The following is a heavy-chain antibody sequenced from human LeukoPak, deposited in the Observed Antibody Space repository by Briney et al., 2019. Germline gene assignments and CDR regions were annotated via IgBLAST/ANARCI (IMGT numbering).Heavy chain of an antibody. CDR1: EFTFSDYG. D-gene: IGHD3-16*01. V-gene: IGHV3-33*01. CDR2: IWYDGNNK. Sequence: PGGSLRLSCAASEFTFSDYGMHWVRQAPGKGPEWVAVIWYDGNNKYYADSVKGRFTISRDNSKNTLYLQMNSLRVEDTAVYYCARGWALSTDYQIVFDYWDQGTLVTVSS. J-gene: IGHJ4*02. CDR3: ARGWALSTDYQIVFDY.